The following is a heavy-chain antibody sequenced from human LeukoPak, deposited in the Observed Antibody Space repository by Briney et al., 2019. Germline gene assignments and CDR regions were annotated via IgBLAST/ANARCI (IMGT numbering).Heavy chain of an antibody. V-gene: IGHV3-9*01. CDR3: ARDRGYYDSSGPPYYFDY. D-gene: IGHD3-22*01. J-gene: IGHJ4*02. CDR2: ISWNSGSI. CDR1: GFTFDDYA. Sequence: GGSLRLSCAASGFTFDDYAMHWLRQAPGKGLEWVSGISWNSGSIGYADSVKGRFTISRDNAKNSLYLQMNSLRAEDTAVYYCARDRGYYDSSGPPYYFDYWGQGTLVTVSS.